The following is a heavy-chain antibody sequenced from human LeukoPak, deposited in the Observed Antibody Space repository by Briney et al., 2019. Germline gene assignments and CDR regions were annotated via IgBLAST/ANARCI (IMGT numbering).Heavy chain of an antibody. CDR1: GYSFTSYW. Sequence: GEPLKISCKTSGYSFTSYWITWVRQMPGKGLEWMGIIYPDDSDTTYSPSFQGQVTISADKSINTAYLQWSSLKASDTAMYYCARRDYGGKHFDYWGQGTLVTVSS. J-gene: IGHJ4*02. CDR3: ARRDYGGKHFDY. V-gene: IGHV5-51*01. CDR2: IYPDDSDT. D-gene: IGHD4-23*01.